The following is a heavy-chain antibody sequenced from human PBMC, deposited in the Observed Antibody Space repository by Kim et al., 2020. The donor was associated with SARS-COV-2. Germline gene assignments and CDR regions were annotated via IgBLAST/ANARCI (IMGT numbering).Heavy chain of an antibody. CDR3: ARDRKYCSSTSCSLWWFDP. CDR2: IIPIFGTA. CDR1: GGTFSSYA. D-gene: IGHD2-2*01. J-gene: IGHJ5*02. V-gene: IGHV1-69*13. Sequence: SVKVSCKASGGTFSSYAISWVRQAPGQGLEWMGGIIPIFGTANYAQKFQGRVTITADESTSTAYMELSSLRSEDTALYYCARDRKYCSSTSCSLWWFDPWGQGTLVTVSS.